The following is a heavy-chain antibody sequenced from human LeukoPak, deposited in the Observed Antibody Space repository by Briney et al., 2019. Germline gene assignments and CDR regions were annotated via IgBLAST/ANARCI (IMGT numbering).Heavy chain of an antibody. J-gene: IGHJ4*02. V-gene: IGHV4-59*08. CDR2: IYYSGST. Sequence: PSETLSLTCIVSGGSISSYYWSWIRQPPGKGLEWIGYIYYSGSTNYNPSLKSRVTISVDTSKNQFSLTLSSVTAADTAVYYCARGARGYSFGPITYFDYWGQGTLVTVSS. CDR1: GGSISSYY. D-gene: IGHD5-18*01. CDR3: ARGARGYSFGPITYFDY.